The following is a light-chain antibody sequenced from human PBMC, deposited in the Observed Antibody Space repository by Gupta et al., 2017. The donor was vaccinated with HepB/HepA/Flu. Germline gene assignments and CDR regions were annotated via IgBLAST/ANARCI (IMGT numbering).Light chain of an antibody. CDR1: EDISNY. CDR2: ETS. Sequence: DVQMPQSPSSLSASVGDRLTITCQASEDISNYVNWYQQPPGRPPRLLIYETSNLEIGVPSRFSGTRSGTSFTFTIRSLQPEDIGTYYCQQYELLPPTFGGGTKVDIK. J-gene: IGKJ4*01. CDR3: QQYELLPPT. V-gene: IGKV1-33*01.